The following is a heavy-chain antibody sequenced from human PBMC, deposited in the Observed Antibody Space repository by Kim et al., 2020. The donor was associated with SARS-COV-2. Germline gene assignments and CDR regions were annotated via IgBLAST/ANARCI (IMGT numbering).Heavy chain of an antibody. J-gene: IGHJ5*02. V-gene: IGHV4-61*01. CDR2: IYYSGST. Sequence: SETLSLTCTVSGGSVSSGSYYWSWIRQPPGKGLEWIGYIYYSGSTNYNPSLKSRVTISVDTSKNQFSLKLSSVTAADTAVYYCAREGRIAAAGTGFDPWGQGTLVTVSS. CDR1: GGSVSSGSYY. CDR3: AREGRIAAAGTGFDP. D-gene: IGHD6-13*01.